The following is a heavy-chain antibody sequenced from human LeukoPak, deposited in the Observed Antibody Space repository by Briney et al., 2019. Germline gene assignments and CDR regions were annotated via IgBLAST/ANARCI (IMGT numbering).Heavy chain of an antibody. CDR3: ARRDNEYVFDF. CDR2: VFYSGGT. CDR1: GGSITGSYY. D-gene: IGHD3-16*01. V-gene: IGHV4-39*01. Sequence: PSETLSLTCTVSGGSITGSYYWGWIRQTPGERLEWVGSVFYSGGTYYNPSLKSRVTISVDTSKNQFSLKLSSVTAADTAVYYCARRDNEYVFDFWGQGTLVTV. J-gene: IGHJ4*02.